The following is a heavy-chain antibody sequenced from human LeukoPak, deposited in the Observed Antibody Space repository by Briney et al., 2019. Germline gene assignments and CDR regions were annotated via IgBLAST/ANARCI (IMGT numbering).Heavy chain of an antibody. J-gene: IGHJ4*02. CDR3: AKDLIAVAFN. Sequence: AGRTLRLSCAASGFTFSSYGMSWVRQAPGKGLEWVSAISGSGGSTYYADSVKGRFTISRDNSKNTLYLQMNSLRAEDTAVYYCAKDLIAVAFNWGQGTLVTVSS. CDR1: GFTFSSYG. D-gene: IGHD6-19*01. V-gene: IGHV3-23*01. CDR2: ISGSGGST.